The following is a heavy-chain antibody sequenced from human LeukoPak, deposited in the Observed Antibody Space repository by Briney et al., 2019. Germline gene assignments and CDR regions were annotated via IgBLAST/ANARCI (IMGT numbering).Heavy chain of an antibody. D-gene: IGHD5-24*01. Sequence: SVKVSCKASGGTFSSYAISWVRQAPGQGLEWMGGIIPIFGTANYAQRFQGRVTITADESTSTAYMELSSLRSEDTAVYYCARAQRWLQLIDYWGQGTLVTVSS. CDR2: IIPIFGTA. J-gene: IGHJ4*02. CDR3: ARAQRWLQLIDY. V-gene: IGHV1-69*13. CDR1: GGTFSSYA.